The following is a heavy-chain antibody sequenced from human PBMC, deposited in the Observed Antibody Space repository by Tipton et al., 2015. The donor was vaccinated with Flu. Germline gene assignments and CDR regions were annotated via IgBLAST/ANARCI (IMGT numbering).Heavy chain of an antibody. D-gene: IGHD3-3*01. J-gene: IGHJ6*02. CDR1: GFTVSSNY. Sequence: VQLVQSRGGLIQPGGSLRLSCAASGFTVSSNYMSWVRQAPGKGLEWVSVIYSGGSTYYADSVKGRFTISRDNSKNTLYLQMNSLRAEDTAVYYCARDRVTIFGVVISYYGMDVWGQGTTVTVSS. CDR3: ARDRVTIFGVVISYYGMDV. V-gene: IGHV3-53*01. CDR2: IYSGGST.